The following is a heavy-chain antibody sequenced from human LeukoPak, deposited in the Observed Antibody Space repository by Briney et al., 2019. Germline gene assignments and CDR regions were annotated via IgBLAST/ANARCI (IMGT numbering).Heavy chain of an antibody. Sequence: ASVKVSCKASGYTFTSYYMHWVRQAPGQGLEWMGIINPSGGSTSSAQKFQGRVTMTRDMSTSTVYMELSSLRSEDTAVYYCARDSPRGAPGEWGQGTLVTVSS. CDR2: INPSGGST. V-gene: IGHV1-46*01. D-gene: IGHD3-10*01. J-gene: IGHJ4*02. CDR3: ARDSPRGAPGE. CDR1: GYTFTSYY.